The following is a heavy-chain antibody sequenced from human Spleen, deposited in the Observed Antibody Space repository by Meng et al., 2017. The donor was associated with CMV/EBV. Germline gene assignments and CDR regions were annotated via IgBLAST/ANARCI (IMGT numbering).Heavy chain of an antibody. D-gene: IGHD2/OR15-2a*01. CDR3: ARDGLSYLGAYYYYGMDV. J-gene: IGHJ6*02. Sequence: SETLSLTCTVSGGSISSSSYYWGWIRQPPGKGLEWIGSIYYSGSTYYNPSLKSRVTISVDTSKNQFSLKLSYVTAADTAVYYCARDGLSYLGAYYYYGMDVWGQGTTVTVSS. CDR2: IYYSGST. CDR1: GGSISSSSYY. V-gene: IGHV4-39*07.